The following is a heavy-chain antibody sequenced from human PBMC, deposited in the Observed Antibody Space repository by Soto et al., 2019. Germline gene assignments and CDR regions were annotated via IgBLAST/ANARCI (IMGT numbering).Heavy chain of an antibody. J-gene: IGHJ2*01. CDR1: GFTVSSNY. CDR3: ARDQGSSWTRHWYFDL. Sequence: EVQLVESGGGLVQPGGSLRLSCAASGFTVSSNYMSWVRQDPGKGLEWVSVIYSGGSTYYADSVKGRFTISRHNSKNQLYLQMNSLRAEDTAVYYCARDQGSSWTRHWYFDLWGRGTLVTVSS. V-gene: IGHV3-53*04. D-gene: IGHD6-13*01. CDR2: IYSGGST.